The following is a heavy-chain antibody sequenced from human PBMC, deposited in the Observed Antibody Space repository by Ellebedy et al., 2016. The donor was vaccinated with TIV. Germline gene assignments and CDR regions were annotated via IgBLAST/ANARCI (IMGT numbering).Heavy chain of an antibody. D-gene: IGHD3-16*01. CDR1: ELTVSSTY. CDR2: IFIDGTT. V-gene: IGHV3-66*01. J-gene: IGHJ3*02. CDR3: ATETYNDVDLDVWGIFET. Sequence: GESLKISCAASELTVSSTYMSWVRRAPGKGLEWVSVIFIDGTTYYADSVRGRFTISRDTSKNTLYIQMDSLRAEDTALYYCATETYNDVDLDVWGIFETWGQGTMVTVSS.